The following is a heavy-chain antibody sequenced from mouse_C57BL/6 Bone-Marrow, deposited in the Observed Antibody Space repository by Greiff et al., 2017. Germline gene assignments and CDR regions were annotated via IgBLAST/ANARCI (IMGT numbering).Heavy chain of an antibody. CDR3: ARARTAYQTWLAY. V-gene: IGHV1-81*01. Sequence: QAQLKESGAELARPGASVKLSCKASGYTFTSYGISWVKPRTGQGLEWIGEIYPRSGNTYYNEKFKGKATLTADKSSSTAYMELRSLTSEDSAVYFWARARTAYQTWLAYWGQGTLVTVSA. CDR2: IYPRSGNT. J-gene: IGHJ3*01. D-gene: IGHD1-2*01. CDR1: GYTFTSYG.